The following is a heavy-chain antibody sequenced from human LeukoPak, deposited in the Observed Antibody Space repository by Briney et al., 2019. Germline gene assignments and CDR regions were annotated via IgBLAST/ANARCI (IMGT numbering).Heavy chain of an antibody. Sequence: GGSLRLSCAASGFTFTSYAMNWVRQAPGKGLEWVSAISGRGGSTYYADSLKGRFTISRDNSKNTLYLQMNSMRAEDTAVYHCVGSGSSSTYNHAITLYYFDYWGQGTLVTVSA. D-gene: IGHD3-10*01. CDR1: GFTFTSYA. V-gene: IGHV3-23*01. CDR3: VGSGSSSTYNHAITLYYFDY. CDR2: ISGRGGST. J-gene: IGHJ4*02.